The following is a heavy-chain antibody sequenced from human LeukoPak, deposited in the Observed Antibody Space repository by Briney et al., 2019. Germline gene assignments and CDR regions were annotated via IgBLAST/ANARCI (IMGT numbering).Heavy chain of an antibody. CDR1: GFIFSNYW. V-gene: IGHV3-7*01. D-gene: IGHD4-23*01. Sequence: GGSLRLSCAASGFIFSNYWMSWLRQTPGKGLEWVANIKQDGREKYYVESLKGRFTISRDNAKNSLYLQMDSLRAEDTAVYYCASRGPSRYGGYHFDNWGQGTLVTVSS. CDR2: IKQDGREK. CDR3: ASRGPSRYGGYHFDN. J-gene: IGHJ4*02.